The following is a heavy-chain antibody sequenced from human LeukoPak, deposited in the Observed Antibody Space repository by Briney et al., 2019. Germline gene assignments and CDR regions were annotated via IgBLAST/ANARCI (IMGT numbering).Heavy chain of an antibody. CDR2: IYTTGAT. D-gene: IGHD1-26*01. CDR3: GRQGYTASYYFLDY. V-gene: IGHV4-4*07. Sequence: SETLSLTCTVSSGSINSYYWGWVRQPPGKGLEWIGRIYTTGATQYNRSLKSRIIMSVDTSTNQFSLNLRSVTAADTAVYYCGRQGYTASYYFLDYWSQGTLVAVS. J-gene: IGHJ4*02. CDR1: SGSINSYY.